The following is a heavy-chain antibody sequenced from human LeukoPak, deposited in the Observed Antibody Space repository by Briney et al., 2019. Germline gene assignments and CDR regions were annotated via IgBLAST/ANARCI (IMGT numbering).Heavy chain of an antibody. CDR2: IYYSGST. CDR3: ARELGGYSYGHLGDY. V-gene: IGHV4-39*07. J-gene: IGHJ4*02. CDR1: GGPISSSSYY. Sequence: SETLSLTCTVSGGPISSSSYYWGWIRQPPGKGLEWIGSIYYSGSTYYNPSLKSRVTISVDTSKNQFSLKLSSVTAADTAVYYCARELGGYSYGHLGDYWGQGTLVTVSS. D-gene: IGHD5-18*01.